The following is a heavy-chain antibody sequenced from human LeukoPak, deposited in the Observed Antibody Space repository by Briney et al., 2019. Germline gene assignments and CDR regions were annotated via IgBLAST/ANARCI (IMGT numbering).Heavy chain of an antibody. CDR2: ISAYNGNT. Sequence: ASVKVSRKASGYTFTSYGISWVRQAPGQGLEWMGWISAYNGNTNYAQKLQGRVTMTTDTSTSTAHMELRSLRSDDTAVYYCARHGSGSYYNLPTDYWGQGTLVTVSS. D-gene: IGHD3-10*01. J-gene: IGHJ4*02. CDR1: GYTFTSYG. CDR3: ARHGSGSYYNLPTDY. V-gene: IGHV1-18*01.